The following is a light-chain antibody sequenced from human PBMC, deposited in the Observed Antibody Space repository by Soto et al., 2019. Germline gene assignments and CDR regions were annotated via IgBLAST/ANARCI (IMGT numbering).Light chain of an antibody. CDR2: WAS. CDR1: QSISSR. CDR3: QQYTSYSLT. Sequence: DIQMTQSPSTLSASVGDRVTITCRASQSISSRLAWYQQRPGKAPKLLIYWASNLDSGVPSRFSGSESGTAFTLTITNLQPDDFAIYYCQQYTSYSLTFGQGTKLEIK. V-gene: IGKV1-5*03. J-gene: IGKJ2*01.